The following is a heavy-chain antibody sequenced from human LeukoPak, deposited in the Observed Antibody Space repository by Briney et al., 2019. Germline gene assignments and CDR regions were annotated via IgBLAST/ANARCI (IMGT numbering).Heavy chain of an antibody. CDR1: GYTFTSYG. CDR3: ARSGYYYGLDV. V-gene: IGHV1-18*01. J-gene: IGHJ6*02. CDR2: ISPSNGNT. D-gene: IGHD1-14*01. Sequence: GASVKVSCKASGYTFTSYGISWVRQAPGQGLEWMSWISPSNGNTNYAQKLQGRVTMTTDTSTSTVYMELGSLRSDDTAVYYCARSGYYYGLDVWGQGTTVTVSS.